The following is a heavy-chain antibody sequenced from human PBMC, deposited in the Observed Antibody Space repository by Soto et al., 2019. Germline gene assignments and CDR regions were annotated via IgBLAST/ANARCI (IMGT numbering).Heavy chain of an antibody. CDR2: IYYSGST. V-gene: IGHV4-31*03. Sequence: SETLSLTCTVSGGSISSGGYYWSWIRQHPGKGLEWIGYIYYSGSTYYNPSLKSRVTISVDTSKNQFSLKLSSVTAADTAVYYCARDTAHGGNSFDPWGQGTLVTVSS. CDR1: GGSISSGGYY. CDR3: ARDTAHGGNSFDP. J-gene: IGHJ5*02. D-gene: IGHD2-21*02.